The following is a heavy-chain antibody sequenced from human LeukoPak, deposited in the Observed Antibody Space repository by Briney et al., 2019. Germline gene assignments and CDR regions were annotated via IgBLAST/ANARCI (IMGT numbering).Heavy chain of an antibody. CDR3: ARLGTYYDFWSGYYYFDY. CDR2: INHSGST. CDR1: GGSFSGYY. Sequence: SETLSLTCAVYGGSFSGYYWSWIRQPPGKGLEWIGEINHSGSTNYNPSLKSRVTISVDTSKNQFSLKLSSVTAADTAVYYFARLGTYYDFWSGYYYFDYWGQGTLVTVSS. D-gene: IGHD3-3*01. V-gene: IGHV4-34*01. J-gene: IGHJ4*02.